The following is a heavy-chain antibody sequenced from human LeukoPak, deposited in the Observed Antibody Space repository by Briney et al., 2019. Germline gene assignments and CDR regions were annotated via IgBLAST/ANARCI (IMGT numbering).Heavy chain of an antibody. CDR2: ISDDGRRK. D-gene: IGHD4-17*01. J-gene: IGHJ4*02. V-gene: IGHV3-30*18. CDR3: AKRPSDYGDYVSYFDY. Sequence: GGSLRLSCAASGFSFISYGMHWVRQAPGKGLEWVGVISDDGRRKDYADSVKGRFTISRDNSKDTLYLQMNSLRAEGTAVYYCAKRPSDYGDYVSYFDYWGQGTLVTVSS. CDR1: GFSFISYG.